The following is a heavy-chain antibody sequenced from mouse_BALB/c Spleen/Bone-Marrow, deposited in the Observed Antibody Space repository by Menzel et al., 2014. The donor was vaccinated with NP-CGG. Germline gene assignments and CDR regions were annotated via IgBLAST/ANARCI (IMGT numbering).Heavy chain of an antibody. CDR3: ARLGYYGWFAY. V-gene: IGHV4-1*02. J-gene: IGHJ3*01. Sequence: EVQGVESGGGLVQPGGFLKLSCAASGFDFRTYWMCWVRQAPGKGLEWIGEINPDSTTINYTPSLKDKFIISRDNAKNTLYLQMSKVKSEDTALYYCARLGYYGWFAYWGQGTLVTVSA. CDR2: INPDSTTI. CDR1: GFDFRTYW. D-gene: IGHD2-3*01.